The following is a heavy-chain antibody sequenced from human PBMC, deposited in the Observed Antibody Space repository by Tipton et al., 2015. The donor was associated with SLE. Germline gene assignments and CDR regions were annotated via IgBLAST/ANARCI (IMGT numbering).Heavy chain of an antibody. V-gene: IGHV4-4*07. CDR1: GGSIKNYY. CDR3: ARHPEFYDSSSPGDY. Sequence: TLPLTCTVSGGSIKNYYWSWIRQPAGKGLEWIGRVYSSGNTNYNPSLKSRVTMSVDTSKNQFSLNLRSVTAADTAVYYCARHPEFYDSSSPGDYWGQGTLVTVSS. CDR2: VYSSGNT. J-gene: IGHJ4*02. D-gene: IGHD3-22*01.